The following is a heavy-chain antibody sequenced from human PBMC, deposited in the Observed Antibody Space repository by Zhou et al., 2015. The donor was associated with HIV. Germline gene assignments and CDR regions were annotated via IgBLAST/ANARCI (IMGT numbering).Heavy chain of an antibody. CDR3: TGHFLSDTRIRSRPWT. CDR2: NIPNFGVS. J-gene: IGHJ4*02. V-gene: IGHV1-69*09. D-gene: IGHD1-1*01. Sequence: QVQLVQSGAEVKKPGSSVKVSCKASGGTFSNYAISWVRQAPGHGLEWVGRNIPNFGVSNYAQKFQGRVTITADKSTGTAYMELSSLRSDDTAVYYCTGHFLSDTRIRSRPWTWAQGTLVTVSS. CDR1: GGTFSNYA.